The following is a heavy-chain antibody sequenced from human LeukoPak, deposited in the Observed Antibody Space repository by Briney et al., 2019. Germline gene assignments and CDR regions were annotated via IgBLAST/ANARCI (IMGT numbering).Heavy chain of an antibody. D-gene: IGHD1-26*01. Sequence: GGSLRLSCSASGFTFSGHFMHWVRQAPGKGLEYVSSISINGDKTYYAESVKGRFTISRDNSKNTLYLQLSSLRVEDTAVYYCIKDRIGTWSFDHWGQGTLLTVSS. CDR3: IKDRIGTWSFDH. V-gene: IGHV3-64D*06. J-gene: IGHJ4*02. CDR2: ISINGDKT. CDR1: GFTFSGHF.